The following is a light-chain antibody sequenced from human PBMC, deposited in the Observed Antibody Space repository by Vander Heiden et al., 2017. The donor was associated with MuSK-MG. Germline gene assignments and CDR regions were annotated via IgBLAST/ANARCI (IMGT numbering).Light chain of an antibody. V-gene: IGLV2-11*01. CDR3: CSYAGSYTYV. J-gene: IGLJ1*01. Sequence: QSALTQPLSVSGSPGQSVTISCTGTSSDVGGYNYVSWYQQRPGKAPKLMIYDVNKRPSGVPDRFSGSKSGNTASLTISGLQAEDEADYYCCSYAGSYTYVFGTGTKVTVL. CDR1: SSDVGGYNY. CDR2: DVN.